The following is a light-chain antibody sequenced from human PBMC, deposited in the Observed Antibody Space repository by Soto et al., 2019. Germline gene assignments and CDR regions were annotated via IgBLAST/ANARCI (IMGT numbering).Light chain of an antibody. CDR3: QQRSNWPPIT. CDR2: DAS. CDR1: QSVSSC. J-gene: IGKJ5*01. Sequence: EIVLTQSPATLSLSPGERATLSCRASQSVSSCLAWYQQKPGQAPRLLIYDASNRATGIPARFSGSGSVTDFTLTISSLEPEDFAVYYCQQRSNWPPITFGQGTRLEIK. V-gene: IGKV3-11*01.